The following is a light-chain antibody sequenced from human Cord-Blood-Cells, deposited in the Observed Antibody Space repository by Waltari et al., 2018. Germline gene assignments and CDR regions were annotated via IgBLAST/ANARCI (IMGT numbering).Light chain of an antibody. Sequence: EIVMTQSPATLSVSPGERATLSCRARQSVSSNLAWYQQKPGQAPRLLIYGASTRATGIPARFSGSGSWTDFTLTISSLQSEDFAVYYCQQYNNWPPWTFGQGTKVEIK. J-gene: IGKJ1*01. CDR3: QQYNNWPPWT. V-gene: IGKV3-15*01. CDR2: GAS. CDR1: QSVSSN.